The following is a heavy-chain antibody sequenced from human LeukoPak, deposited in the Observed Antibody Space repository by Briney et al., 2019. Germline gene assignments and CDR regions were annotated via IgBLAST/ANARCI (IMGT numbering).Heavy chain of an antibody. D-gene: IGHD2-15*01. V-gene: IGHV4-34*01. CDR2: INHSGST. CDR3: ARGHLNCSGGSCYDYYYYYMDV. CDR1: GGSFSGYY. Sequence: SETLSLTCAVYGGSFSGYYWSWIRQPPGKGLEWIGEINHSGSTNYNPSLKSRVTISVDTSKNQFSLKLSSATAADTAVYYCARGHLNCSGGSCYDYYYYYMDVWGKGTTVTVSS. J-gene: IGHJ6*03.